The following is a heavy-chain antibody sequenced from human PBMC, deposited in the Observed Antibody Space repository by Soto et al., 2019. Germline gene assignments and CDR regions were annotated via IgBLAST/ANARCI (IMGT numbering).Heavy chain of an antibody. CDR1: GASVKSSNYF. V-gene: IGHV4-39*01. Sequence: PSESLSLTSTVSGASVKSSNYFWSWIRQPPGKGLEFVGSVHSSGVTYYNPSLKSRATVSVDTSKNQFSLRLKSVTGTDTAVYYCGRLAEAAIGHHDFDFWGHGTLVTVS. J-gene: IGHJ4*01. CDR2: VHSSGVT. D-gene: IGHD2-15*01. CDR3: GRLAEAAIGHHDFDF.